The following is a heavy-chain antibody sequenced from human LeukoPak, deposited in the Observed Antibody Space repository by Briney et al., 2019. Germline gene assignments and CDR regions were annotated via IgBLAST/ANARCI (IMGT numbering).Heavy chain of an antibody. Sequence: PGGSLRLSCAASGFTFSNYWMSWVRQAPGKGLEWVANIKQDGSEKYYVDSVKGRFTISRDNAKNSLYLQMNRLRAEDTALYYCARAYYYGSANAFDIWGQRTMVTVSS. D-gene: IGHD3-10*01. CDR1: GFTFSNYW. J-gene: IGHJ3*02. V-gene: IGHV3-7*04. CDR2: IKQDGSEK. CDR3: ARAYYYGSANAFDI.